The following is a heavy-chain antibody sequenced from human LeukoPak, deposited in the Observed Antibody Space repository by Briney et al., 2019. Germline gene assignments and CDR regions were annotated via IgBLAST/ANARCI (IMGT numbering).Heavy chain of an antibody. CDR1: GFTFSSYA. V-gene: IGHV3-23*01. D-gene: IGHD1-7*01. Sequence: PGGSLRLSCAASGFTFSSYAMSWVRQAPGKGLEWVSAISGSGGSTYYADSVKGRFTISRDNSKNTLYLQMNSLRAEDTVVYYCAKDQNWNYGYYFDYWGQGTLVTVSS. CDR2: ISGSGGST. CDR3: AKDQNWNYGYYFDY. J-gene: IGHJ4*02.